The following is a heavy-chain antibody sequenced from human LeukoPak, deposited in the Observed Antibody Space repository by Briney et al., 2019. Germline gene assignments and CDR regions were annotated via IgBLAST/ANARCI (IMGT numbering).Heavy chain of an antibody. D-gene: IGHD3-22*01. Sequence: ASVKVSCKASGYTFTSYYMHWVRQAPGQGLEWMGIINPSGGGTSYAQKFQGRVTMTRDMSTSTVYMELSSLRSEDTAVYYCARGRNYYDSSDYYEGDAFDIWGQGTMVTVSS. CDR1: GYTFTSYY. CDR3: ARGRNYYDSSDYYEGDAFDI. J-gene: IGHJ3*02. CDR2: INPSGGGT. V-gene: IGHV1-46*01.